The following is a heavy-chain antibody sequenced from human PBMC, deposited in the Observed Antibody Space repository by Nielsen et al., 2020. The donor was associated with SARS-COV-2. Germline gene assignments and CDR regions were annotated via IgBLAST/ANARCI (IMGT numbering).Heavy chain of an antibody. CDR1: GGSISSGDYY. Sequence: SETLSLTCTVSGGSISSGDYYWSWIRQHPGRGLEWIGYIYHIGTTYYNPSLKSRVTMSVHTSQNQFSLKLSSVTAADTAVYYCARARVVVPAANNWFDPWGQGTLVTVSS. CDR2: IYHIGTT. CDR3: ARARVVVPAANNWFDP. V-gene: IGHV4-31*03. D-gene: IGHD2-2*01. J-gene: IGHJ5*02.